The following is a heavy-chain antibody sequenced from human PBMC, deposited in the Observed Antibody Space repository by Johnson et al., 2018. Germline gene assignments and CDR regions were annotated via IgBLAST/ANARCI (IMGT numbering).Heavy chain of an antibody. Sequence: QVQLVESGGGVVQPGRSLRLSCAASGFTFSSYGMHWVRQAPGKGLEWVAVISYDGSNKYYADSVKGRFTISRDNSKNTLYVQMNSLRAEDTAVYYCARESGGSGMDVWGQGTTVTVSS. CDR1: GFTFSSYG. CDR3: ARESGGSGMDV. V-gene: IGHV3-30*03. CDR2: ISYDGSNK. D-gene: IGHD2-15*01. J-gene: IGHJ6*02.